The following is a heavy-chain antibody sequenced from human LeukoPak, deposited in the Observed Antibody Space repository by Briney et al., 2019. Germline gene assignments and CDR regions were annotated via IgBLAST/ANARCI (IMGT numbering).Heavy chain of an antibody. V-gene: IGHV4-61*02. CDR3: ARGLLDYYDSSGYYPEYFQH. CDR1: GGSISSGSYY. CDR2: IYTSGST. J-gene: IGHJ1*01. D-gene: IGHD3-22*01. Sequence: PSETLSLTCTVSGGSISSGSYYWSWIRQPAGKGLEWIGRIYTSGSTNYNPSLKSRVTISVDTSKNQFSLKLSSVTAADTAVYYCARGLLDYYDSSGYYPEYFQHWGQGTLVTVSS.